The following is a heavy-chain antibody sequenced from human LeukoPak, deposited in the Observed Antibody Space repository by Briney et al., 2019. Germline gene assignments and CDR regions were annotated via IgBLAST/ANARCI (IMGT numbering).Heavy chain of an antibody. V-gene: IGHV4-39*01. CDR1: GASISSQSW. CDR3: ARQRVGADYYYYYYMDV. J-gene: IGHJ6*03. D-gene: IGHD1-26*01. Sequence: SETLSLTCDVSGASISSQSWWNWVRQSPGKGLEWIGSIYYSGSTYYNPSLKSRVTISVDTSKNQFSLKLSSVTAADTAVYYCARQRVGADYYYYYYMDVWGKGTTVTVSS. CDR2: IYYSGST.